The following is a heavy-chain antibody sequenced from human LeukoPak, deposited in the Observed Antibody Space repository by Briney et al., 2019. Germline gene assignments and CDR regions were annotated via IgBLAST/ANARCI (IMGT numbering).Heavy chain of an antibody. CDR2: INAGNGNT. D-gene: IGHD3-3*01. Sequence: GASVKVSCKASGYTFTGYYMHWVRQAPGQRLEWMGWINAGNGNTKYSQKFQGRVTITRDTSASTAYMELSSLRSEDTAVYHCVRESDVWSGPGIGRPLDVWGKGTTVTVSS. CDR3: VRESDVWSGPGIGRPLDV. CDR1: GYTFTGYY. J-gene: IGHJ6*04. V-gene: IGHV1-3*01.